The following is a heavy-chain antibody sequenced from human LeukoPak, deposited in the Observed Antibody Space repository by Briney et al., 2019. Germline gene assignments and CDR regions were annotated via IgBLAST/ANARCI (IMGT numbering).Heavy chain of an antibody. D-gene: IGHD1-26*01. CDR1: GFTFSSYW. J-gene: IGHJ3*02. CDR2: INSDGSST. V-gene: IGHV3-74*01. CDR3: ARDSGSDAFDI. Sequence: PGGSLRLSCAASGFTFSSYWMHWVRQAPGKGLVWVSRINSDGSSTSYADSVKGRFTISRDNAKNSLYLQMNSLRAEDTAVYYCARDSGSDAFDIWGQGTMVTVSS.